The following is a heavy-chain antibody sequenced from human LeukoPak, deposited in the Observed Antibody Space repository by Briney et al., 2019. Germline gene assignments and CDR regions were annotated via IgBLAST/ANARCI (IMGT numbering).Heavy chain of an antibody. J-gene: IGHJ5*02. CDR1: GGSISSYY. CDR3: ARDAELGGWFDP. D-gene: IGHD7-27*01. V-gene: IGHV4-59*12. CDR2: IYHSGST. Sequence: SETLSLTCTVSGGSISSYYWSWIRQPPGKGLEWIGYIYHSGSTYYNPSLKSRVTISVDRSKNQFSLKLSSVTAADTAVYYCARDAELGGWFDPWGQGTLVTVSS.